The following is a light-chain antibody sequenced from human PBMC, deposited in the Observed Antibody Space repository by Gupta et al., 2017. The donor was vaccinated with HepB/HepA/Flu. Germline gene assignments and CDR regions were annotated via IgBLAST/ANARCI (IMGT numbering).Light chain of an antibody. Sequence: QSALTQPRPVSGSPGQSVTISCTGTNSDIGYYNYVSWYQQHPGNTPKLIIYDVTKRPSGVPDRFSGFKSANTASLTISGLHAEDEADYYCCSYTTTHTRVFGTGTKVTVL. CDR1: NSDIGYYNY. V-gene: IGLV2-11*01. CDR3: CSYTTTHTRV. J-gene: IGLJ1*01. CDR2: DVT.